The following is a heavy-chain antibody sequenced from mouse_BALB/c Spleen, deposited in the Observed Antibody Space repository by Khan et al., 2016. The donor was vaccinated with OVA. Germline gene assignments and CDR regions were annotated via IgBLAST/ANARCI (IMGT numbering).Heavy chain of an antibody. CDR3: GRDYWFAY. J-gene: IGHJ3*01. Sequence: DVMLVESGGGLVKPGGSLKLSCAASGFTFSNYGVSWVRQTPEKRLEWVASISSGDTTYYPDSVKGRFTISRDNARTILSLQMSSLRAEGTAMYYCGRDYWFAYWGQGTLVTVSA. CDR2: ISSGDTT. V-gene: IGHV5-6-5*01. CDR1: GFTFSNYG.